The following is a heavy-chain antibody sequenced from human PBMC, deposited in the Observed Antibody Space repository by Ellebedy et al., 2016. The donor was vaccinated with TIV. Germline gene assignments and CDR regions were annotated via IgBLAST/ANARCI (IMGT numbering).Heavy chain of an antibody. CDR1: GFTFSSDS. J-gene: IGHJ3*02. D-gene: IGHD1-26*01. CDR3: ASWDYSGSYSLLDAFDI. V-gene: IGHV3-21*01. CDR2: ISSSSSYI. Sequence: GESLKISCAASGFTFSSDSMHWVRYPPGKGLEWVSSISSSSSYIYYADSVKGRFTISRDNAKNSLYLQMNSMRAEETAVYYCASWDYSGSYSLLDAFDIWGQGTMVTVSS.